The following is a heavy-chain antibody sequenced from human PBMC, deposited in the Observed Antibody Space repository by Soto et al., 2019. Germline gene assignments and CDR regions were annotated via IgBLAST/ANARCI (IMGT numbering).Heavy chain of an antibody. D-gene: IGHD3-22*01. Sequence: QLQESGPGLVKPSETLSLTCTVSGAAMSSYYWSWVRQSPGKGLEWIGYIYNTGTTDYNPSLKSRVTISVERSKFQFSLKLTSVTAADTAVYYCATDSTEYYSDAFDVWGQGARVIVSS. CDR2: IYNTGTT. V-gene: IGHV4-59*03. CDR1: GAAMSSYY. CDR3: ATDSTEYYSDAFDV. J-gene: IGHJ3*01.